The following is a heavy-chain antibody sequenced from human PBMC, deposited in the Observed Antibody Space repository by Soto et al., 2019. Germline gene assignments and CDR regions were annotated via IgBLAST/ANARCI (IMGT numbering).Heavy chain of an antibody. J-gene: IGHJ1*01. D-gene: IGHD5-12*01. Sequence: GASVKVSCKASGGTFSSFGISWVRQVPGQGLEWMGGIIPVFGRPNYAQRFRGRLTITADESTNTSYMELIDLTSEDTAVYYCVREASGYDFWGQGTQVTVSS. CDR1: GGTFSSFG. V-gene: IGHV1-69*13. CDR2: IIPVFGRP. CDR3: VREASGYDF.